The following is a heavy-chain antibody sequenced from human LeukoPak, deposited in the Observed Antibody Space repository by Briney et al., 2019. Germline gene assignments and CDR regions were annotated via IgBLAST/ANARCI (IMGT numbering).Heavy chain of an antibody. CDR2: ISAYNGNT. D-gene: IGHD3-10*01. V-gene: IGHV1-18*01. CDR3: ARDRDYYGSGTNFDY. CDR1: GYTFTSYG. Sequence: ASVKVSCKASGYTFTSYGISWVRQAPGQGLEWIGWISAYNGNTNYAQKLQGRVTMTTDTSTSTAYMELRSLRSDDTAVYYCARDRDYYGSGTNFDYWGQGTLVTVSS. J-gene: IGHJ4*02.